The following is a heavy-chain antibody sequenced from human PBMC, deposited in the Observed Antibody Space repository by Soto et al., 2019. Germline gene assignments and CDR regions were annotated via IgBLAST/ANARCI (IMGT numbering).Heavy chain of an antibody. CDR1: GGTFSSYA. CDR3: ARRFDGDFNRYYFDY. Sequence: QVQLVQSGAEVKKPGSSVKVSCKASGGTFSSYAISWVRQAPGQGLEWMGGIIPIFGTANYAQKLQGRVTITADESTSTAYMELSSLRSEDTAVYYCARRFDGDFNRYYFDYWGKGTLVTVSS. CDR2: IIPIFGTA. J-gene: IGHJ4*02. D-gene: IGHD4-17*01. V-gene: IGHV1-69*01.